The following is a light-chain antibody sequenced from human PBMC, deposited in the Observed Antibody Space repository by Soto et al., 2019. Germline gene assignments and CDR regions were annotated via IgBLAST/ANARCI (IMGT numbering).Light chain of an antibody. Sequence: QSVLTQPPSVSAAPGQTVTISCSGSGSNIGSNYVSWYHQLPGTAPKLLIYDNNKRPSGIPDRFSGSKSGTSATLGITGLQTGDEADYYCGTWDSSLSAGVFGTGTKVTVL. V-gene: IGLV1-51*01. CDR2: DNN. CDR1: GSNIGSNY. J-gene: IGLJ1*01. CDR3: GTWDSSLSAGV.